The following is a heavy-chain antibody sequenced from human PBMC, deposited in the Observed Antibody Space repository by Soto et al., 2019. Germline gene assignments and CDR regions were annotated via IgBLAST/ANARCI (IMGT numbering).Heavy chain of an antibody. D-gene: IGHD2-2*01. CDR3: ARVKYCSSNSCYAAFDY. Sequence: QVQMVESGGGVVQPGRSLRLSCVASGFTFSSYGMHWVRQAPGKGLEWVAVIWYDGRNKYYADSVKGRFTISRDNSKNXXYLEMNSLRDEDTAVYYCARVKYCSSNSCYAAFDYWGQGTLVTVSS. J-gene: IGHJ4*02. CDR2: IWYDGRNK. V-gene: IGHV3-33*01. CDR1: GFTFSSYG.